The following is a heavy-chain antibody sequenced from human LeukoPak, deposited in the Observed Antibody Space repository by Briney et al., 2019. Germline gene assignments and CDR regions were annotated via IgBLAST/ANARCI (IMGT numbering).Heavy chain of an antibody. Sequence: SETLSLTCTVSGGSISSSSYYWGWIRQPPGKGLEWIGSIYYSGSTYYNPSLKSRVTISVDTSKNQFSLKLSSVTAADTAVYYCARERGRFDPWGQGTLVTVSS. CDR2: IYYSGST. CDR1: GGSISSSSYY. CDR3: ARERGRFDP. J-gene: IGHJ5*02. V-gene: IGHV4-39*07.